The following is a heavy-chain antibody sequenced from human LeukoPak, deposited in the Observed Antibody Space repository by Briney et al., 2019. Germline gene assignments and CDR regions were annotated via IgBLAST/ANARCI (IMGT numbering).Heavy chain of an antibody. V-gene: IGHV1-46*03. J-gene: IGHJ4*02. CDR1: GGTFSSYY. D-gene: IGHD2-2*01. CDR2: INPRGGST. Sequence: ASVKVSCKASGGTFSSYYMHWVRQAPGQGLEWMGIINPRGGSTSYAQKFQGRVTMTRDTSASTVYMELSSLRSEDTAVYYCASDPGCSSTSCPGGFDYWGQGTLVTVSS. CDR3: ASDPGCSSTSCPGGFDY.